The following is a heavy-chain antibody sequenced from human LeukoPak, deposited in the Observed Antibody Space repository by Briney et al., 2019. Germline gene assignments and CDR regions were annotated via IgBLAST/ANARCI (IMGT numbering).Heavy chain of an antibody. CDR1: GFTFRSCS. CDR2: INHNGNVN. J-gene: IGHJ6*02. Sequence: PGGSLRLSCADSGFTFRSCSMNWARQAPGKGLEWVASINHNGNVNYYVDSVKGRFTISRDNAKNSLYLQMSNLRAEDTAVYFCARGGGLDVWGQGATVTVSS. D-gene: IGHD3-16*01. V-gene: IGHV3-7*03. CDR3: ARGGGLDV.